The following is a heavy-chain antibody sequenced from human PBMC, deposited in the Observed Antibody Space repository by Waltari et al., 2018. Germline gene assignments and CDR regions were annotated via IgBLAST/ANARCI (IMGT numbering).Heavy chain of an antibody. CDR1: GESSSGYF. CDR3: ARGGTVTTRFDF. V-gene: IGHV4-34*01. Sequence: QVQLQQSGAGLLKPSETLSLTCVFHGESSSGYFWSWIRLRPGKGLEWIGEINHRGDTTFNPSLDASLKSRLSVSEDTSNNRFSLTIRSVTASDTAVYYCARGGTVTTRFDFWGQGIQVTVSS. D-gene: IGHD4-17*01. CDR2: INHRGDT. J-gene: IGHJ4*02.